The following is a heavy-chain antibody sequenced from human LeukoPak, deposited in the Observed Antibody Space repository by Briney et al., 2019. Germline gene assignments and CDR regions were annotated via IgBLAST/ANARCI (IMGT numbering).Heavy chain of an antibody. V-gene: IGHV3-7*01. D-gene: IGHD2-8*02. J-gene: IGHJ4*02. CDR3: ARATGPLDY. CDR2: INEDGSVK. Sequence: GGSLRLSCAASGFTFTSYWMTWVRQAPGKGLEWLTNINEDGSVKHYVDSVRGRFTISRDNAKSSLYLQMNSLRAEDTAVYYCARATGPLDYWGQGTLVTVSS. CDR1: GFTFTSYW.